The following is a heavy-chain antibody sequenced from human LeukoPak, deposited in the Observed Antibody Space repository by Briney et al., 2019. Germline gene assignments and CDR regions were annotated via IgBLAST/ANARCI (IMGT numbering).Heavy chain of an antibody. CDR2: IYYSGST. CDR1: GGSISSSSYY. D-gene: IGHD4-17*01. CDR3: ARRDYGPTGGAFDI. V-gene: IGHV4-61*05. J-gene: IGHJ3*02. Sequence: SETLSLTCTVSGGSISSSSYYWSWIRQPPGKGLEWIGYIYYSGSTNYNPSLKSRVTISVDTSKNQFSLKLSSVTAADTAVYYCARRDYGPTGGAFDIWGQGTMVTVSS.